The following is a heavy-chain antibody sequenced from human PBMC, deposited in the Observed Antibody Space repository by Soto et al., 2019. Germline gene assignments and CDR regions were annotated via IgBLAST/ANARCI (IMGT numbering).Heavy chain of an antibody. V-gene: IGHV1-3*01. CDR3: ARESNFPPDFWSGGDGQYGMDV. J-gene: IGHJ6*02. Sequence: GASVKVSCKASGYTFTSYGISWVRQAPGQRLEWMGWINAGNGNTKYSQKFQGRVTITRDTSASTAYMELSSLRSEDTAVYYCARESNFPPDFWSGGDGQYGMDVWGQGTTVTVSS. D-gene: IGHD3-3*01. CDR2: INAGNGNT. CDR1: GYTFTSYG.